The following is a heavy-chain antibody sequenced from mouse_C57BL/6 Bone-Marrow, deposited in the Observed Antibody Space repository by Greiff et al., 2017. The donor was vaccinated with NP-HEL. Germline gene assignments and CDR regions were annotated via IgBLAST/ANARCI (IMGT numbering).Heavy chain of an antibody. Sequence: VHVKQSGPVLVKPGPSVKISCKASGFTFTDYYMHWVKQSHGKSLEWIGLVYPYNGGTSYNQKFKGRATLTVDTSSSTAYMELNSLTAEDAAVYYCLYDGYYEGFAYWGQGTLVTVSA. V-gene: IGHV1-36*01. CDR3: LYDGYYEGFAY. D-gene: IGHD2-3*01. J-gene: IGHJ3*01. CDR2: VYPYNGGT. CDR1: GFTFTDYY.